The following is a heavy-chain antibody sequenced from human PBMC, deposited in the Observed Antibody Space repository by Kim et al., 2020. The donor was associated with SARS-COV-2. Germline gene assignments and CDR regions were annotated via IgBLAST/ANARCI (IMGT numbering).Heavy chain of an antibody. J-gene: IGHJ5*02. Sequence: RYSPSFQGQVTISADKSISTAYLQWSSLKASDTAMYYCALGVGATSWFDPWGQGTLVTVSS. CDR3: ALGVGATSWFDP. D-gene: IGHD1-26*01. V-gene: IGHV5-51*01.